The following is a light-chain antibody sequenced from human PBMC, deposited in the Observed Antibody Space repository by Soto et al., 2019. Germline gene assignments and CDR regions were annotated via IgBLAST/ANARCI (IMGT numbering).Light chain of an antibody. V-gene: IGLV4-69*01. CDR2: LNNDGSH. J-gene: IGLJ2*01. Sequence: QPVLTQSPSASASLGASVKLTCTLSSGHSSNAIAWHQQPPEKGPRYLMKLNNDGSHTKGDGIPDRFSGSSSGAERYLTISSLQSEDEADYYCQTLGTDLVIFGGGTKLTVL. CDR3: QTLGTDLVI. CDR1: SGHSSNA.